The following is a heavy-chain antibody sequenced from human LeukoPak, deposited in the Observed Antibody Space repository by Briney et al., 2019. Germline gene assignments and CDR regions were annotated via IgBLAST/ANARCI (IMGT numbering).Heavy chain of an antibody. Sequence: TGGSLRLSCAASGFTFSSYAMSWVRQAPGKGLEWVSAISGSGGSTYYADSVKGRFTISRDNSKNTLYLQMNSLRAEDTAVYYCAKGVGLGPSGWDDYYYYYMDVWGKGTTVTVSS. J-gene: IGHJ6*03. D-gene: IGHD6-19*01. V-gene: IGHV3-23*01. CDR3: AKGVGLGPSGWDDYYYYYMDV. CDR2: ISGSGGST. CDR1: GFTFSSYA.